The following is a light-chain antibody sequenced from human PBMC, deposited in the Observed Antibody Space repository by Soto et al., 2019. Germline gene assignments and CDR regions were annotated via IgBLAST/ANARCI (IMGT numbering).Light chain of an antibody. J-gene: IGKJ1*01. CDR2: GAS. Sequence: EIVLTQSPGTLSLSPGERSTLSCRASQIVSSSNLGWYHQKPGQAPRLLIYGASSRATGIPDRFSGSGSGTDFTLTISRLEPEDFAVYYCQQYYSYPPTFGKGTKVDIK. CDR3: QQYYSYPPT. CDR1: QIVSSSN. V-gene: IGKV3-20*01.